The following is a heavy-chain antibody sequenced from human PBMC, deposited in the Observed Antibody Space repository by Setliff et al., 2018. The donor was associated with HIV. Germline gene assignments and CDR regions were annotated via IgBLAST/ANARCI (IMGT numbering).Heavy chain of an antibody. CDR2: ISSSSTSI. CDR1: GFTFSSYS. D-gene: IGHD1-7*01. Sequence: LRLSCAASGFTFSSYSMNWVRQAPGKGLEWVSSISSSSTSIYYADSVKCRFTISRDNAKNSLYLQMNSLRADDTAVYYCTRDYAYDWNSVMDVWGKGTTVTVSS. V-gene: IGHV3-21*01. CDR3: TRDYAYDWNSVMDV. J-gene: IGHJ6*03.